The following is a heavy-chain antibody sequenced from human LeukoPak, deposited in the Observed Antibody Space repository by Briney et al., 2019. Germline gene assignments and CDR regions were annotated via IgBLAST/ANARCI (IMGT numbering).Heavy chain of an antibody. V-gene: IGHV1-18*01. CDR2: ISAYNGNT. J-gene: IGHJ6*03. CDR1: GYTFTSYG. Sequence: ASVKVSCKASGYTFTSYGISWVRQAPGQGLEWMGWISAYNGNTNYAQKLQGRVTMTTDTSTSTAYMELRSLRSDDTAVYYCARDRIAVAGFYYYYMDVWGKGTTVTVSS. D-gene: IGHD6-19*01. CDR3: ARDRIAVAGFYYYYMDV.